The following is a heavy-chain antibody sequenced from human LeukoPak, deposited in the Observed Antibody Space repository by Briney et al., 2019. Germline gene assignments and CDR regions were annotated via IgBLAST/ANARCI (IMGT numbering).Heavy chain of an antibody. CDR2: ISSSSSYI. Sequence: PGGSLRLSCAASGFTFSSYSMNWVRQAPGKGLKWVSSISSSSSYIYYADSVKGRFTISRDNAKNSLYLQMNSLRAEDTAVYYCARDTAGYNSGWYRYWGQGTLVTVSS. CDR3: ARDTAGYNSGWYRY. CDR1: GFTFSSYS. J-gene: IGHJ4*02. D-gene: IGHD6-19*01. V-gene: IGHV3-21*01.